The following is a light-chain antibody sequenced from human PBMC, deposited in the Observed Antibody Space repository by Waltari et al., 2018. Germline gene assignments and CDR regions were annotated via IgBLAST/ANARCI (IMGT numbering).Light chain of an antibody. J-gene: IGLJ3*02. V-gene: IGLV1-40*01. CDR2: GST. CDR3: QSYDTSLRVV. CDR1: GSNIGAGYD. Sequence: QSVLTQPPSVSGAPGQRVTISCTGSGSNIGAGYDVHWYQQLPRAAPKLLIYGSTSRPVGVPDRLFGSTSGTSASLAITGLQAEDEADYYCQSYDTSLRVVFGGGTKLTVL.